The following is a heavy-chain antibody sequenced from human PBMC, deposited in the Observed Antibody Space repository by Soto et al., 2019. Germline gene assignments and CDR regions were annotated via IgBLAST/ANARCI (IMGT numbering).Heavy chain of an antibody. J-gene: IGHJ4*02. CDR2: IYHSGTT. CDR1: GGSISSGGYY. CDR3: ARHYGDGHDYLDY. Sequence: SETLSLTCTVSGGSISSGGYYLSWIRQHPGKGLEWIGYIYHSGTTYYNPSLKSRVTISVDTSKNQFSLKLSSVTAADTAVYYCARHYGDGHDYLDYWGQGTLVTVSS. V-gene: IGHV4-31*03. D-gene: IGHD5-12*01.